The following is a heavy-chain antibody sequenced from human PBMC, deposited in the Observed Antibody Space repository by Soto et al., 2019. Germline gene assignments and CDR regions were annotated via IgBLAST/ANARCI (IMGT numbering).Heavy chain of an antibody. CDR2: IKSKTEGGTT. CDR3: TTAPVNGVFDY. V-gene: IGHV3-15*01. D-gene: IGHD2-8*01. CDR1: GFTFSNAW. Sequence: PGGSLRLSCAASGFTFSNAWMSWIRQAPGKGLEWVGRIKSKTEGGTTDYAAPVKGRFTISRGDSKNTLYLQMNSLKTEDTAVYYCTTAPVNGVFDYWGQGTLVTVSS. J-gene: IGHJ4*02.